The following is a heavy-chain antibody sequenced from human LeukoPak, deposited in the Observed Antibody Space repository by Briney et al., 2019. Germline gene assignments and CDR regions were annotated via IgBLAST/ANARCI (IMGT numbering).Heavy chain of an antibody. CDR3: ARVPADRYCSSTSCPSYYYYGMDV. Sequence: GGSLRLSCAASGFTFSSYSMNWVRQAPGKGLEWVSYISSSSTTYYADSVKGRFTISRDNAKNSLYLQMNSLRAEDTAVYYCARVPADRYCSSTSCPSYYYYGMDVWGQGTTVTVSS. CDR2: ISSSSTT. D-gene: IGHD2-2*01. V-gene: IGHV3-48*01. CDR1: GFTFSSYS. J-gene: IGHJ6*02.